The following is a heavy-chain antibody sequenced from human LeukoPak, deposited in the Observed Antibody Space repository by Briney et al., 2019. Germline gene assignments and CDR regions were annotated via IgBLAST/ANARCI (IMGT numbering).Heavy chain of an antibody. V-gene: IGHV3-11*01. CDR1: GFTFSDYY. D-gene: IGHD3-10*01. J-gene: IGHJ5*02. CDR2: ISSSGSTI. Sequence: GGPLRLSCAASGFTFSDYYMSWLRQAPGKGLEWVSYISSSGSTIYYADSVKGRFTISRDNAKNSLYLQMNSLRAEDTAVYYCARDTGRWLHWGTNWFDPWGQGTLVTVSS. CDR3: ARDTGRWLHWGTNWFDP.